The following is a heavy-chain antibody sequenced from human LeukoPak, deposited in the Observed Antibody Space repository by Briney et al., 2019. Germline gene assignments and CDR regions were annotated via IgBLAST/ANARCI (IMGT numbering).Heavy chain of an antibody. D-gene: IGHD3-10*01. J-gene: IGHJ5*02. CDR1: GGSISSSSYY. Sequence: SETLSLTCTVSGGSISSSSYYWGWIRQPPGKGLEWIGSIYYSGSTYYNPSLKSRVTISVDTSKNQFSLKLSSVTAADAAVYYCARVSSGGLWFGRKRWFDPWGQGTLVTVSS. V-gene: IGHV4-39*07. CDR2: IYYSGST. CDR3: ARVSSGGLWFGRKRWFDP.